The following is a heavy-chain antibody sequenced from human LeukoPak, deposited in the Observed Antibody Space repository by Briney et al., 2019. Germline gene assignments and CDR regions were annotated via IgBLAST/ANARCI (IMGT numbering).Heavy chain of an antibody. J-gene: IGHJ4*02. CDR2: ISGSGGST. V-gene: IGHV3-23*01. D-gene: IGHD3-10*01. CDR3: ARFPRLQYYFDY. CDR1: GFTFSSYA. Sequence: GGSLRLSCAASGFTFSSYAMSWVRQAPGKGLEWVSAISGSGGSTYYADSVKGRFTISSDNSKNTLYLQMNSLRAEDTAVYYCARFPRLQYYFDYWGQGTLVTVSS.